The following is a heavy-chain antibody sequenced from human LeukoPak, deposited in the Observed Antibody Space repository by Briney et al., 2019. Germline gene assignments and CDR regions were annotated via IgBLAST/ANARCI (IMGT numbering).Heavy chain of an antibody. D-gene: IGHD2-15*01. V-gene: IGHV3-30*04. CDR2: ISYDGSNK. CDR1: GFTFSSYA. J-gene: IGHJ5*02. Sequence: GRSLRLSCAASGFTFSSYAMHWVRQAPGKGLGWVAVISYDGSNKYYADSVKGRFTISRDNSKNTLYLQMNSLRAEDTAVYYCAREGGDIVVVVAATNWFDPWGQGTLVTVSS. CDR3: AREGGDIVVVVAATNWFDP.